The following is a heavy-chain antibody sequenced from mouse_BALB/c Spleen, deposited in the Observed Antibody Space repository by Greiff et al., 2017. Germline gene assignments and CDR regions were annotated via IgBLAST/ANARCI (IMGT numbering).Heavy chain of an antibody. J-gene: IGHJ3*01. V-gene: IGHV3-8*02. CDR2: ISYSGST. D-gene: IGHD1-1*01. CDR1: GDSITSGY. Sequence: EVQLQQSGPSLVKPSQTLSLTCSVTGDSITSGYWNWIRKFPGNKLEYMGYISYSGSTYYNPSLKSRISITRDTSKNQYYLQLNSVTTEDTATYYCARWDYYGTGGFAYWGQGTLVTVSA. CDR3: ARWDYYGTGGFAY.